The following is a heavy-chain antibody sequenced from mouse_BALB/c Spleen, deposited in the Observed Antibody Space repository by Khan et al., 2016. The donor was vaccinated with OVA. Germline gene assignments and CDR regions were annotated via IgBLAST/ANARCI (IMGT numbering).Heavy chain of an antibody. J-gene: IGHJ4*01. Sequence: LVESGPELKKPGETVKISCKASGYTFTNYGMNWVKQAPGKGLKWMGWINTNTGEPTYAEECKGRFASTLETSASTAYLQINNLKNEDTASYFCARRFRTAYPLYYYAMDYWGPGTSVTVSS. D-gene: IGHD1-2*01. CDR3: ARRFRTAYPLYYYAMDY. CDR1: GYTFTNYG. V-gene: IGHV9-3*02. CDR2: INTNTGEP.